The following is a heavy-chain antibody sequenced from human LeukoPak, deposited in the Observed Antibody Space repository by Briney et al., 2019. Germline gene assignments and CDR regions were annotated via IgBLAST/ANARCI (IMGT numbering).Heavy chain of an antibody. Sequence: GGSLRLSCAASGFTFSDYYMSWVRQAPGKGLEWVSAISVTGGSTYYADSVKGRFTISRDNSKNTLYLQINSLSADDTAVYYCAKGGNSGTYHFDYWGQGSLVTVSS. CDR3: AKGGNSGTYHFDY. V-gene: IGHV3-23*01. D-gene: IGHD1-26*01. J-gene: IGHJ4*02. CDR2: ISVTGGST. CDR1: GFTFSDYY.